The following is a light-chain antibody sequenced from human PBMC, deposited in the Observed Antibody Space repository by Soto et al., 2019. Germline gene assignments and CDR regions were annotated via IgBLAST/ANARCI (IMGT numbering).Light chain of an antibody. Sequence: DIQLTQTPSFLSASVGDRVTITCRASQGISNYLVWYQQKPGKAPKLLIFAASTLQSGVPSRFRGSASGTEFTLTISSLQPEDVAAYYCQQLHTYPLTFGGGTRVEIK. CDR3: QQLHTYPLT. V-gene: IGKV1-9*01. CDR2: AAS. J-gene: IGKJ4*01. CDR1: QGISNY.